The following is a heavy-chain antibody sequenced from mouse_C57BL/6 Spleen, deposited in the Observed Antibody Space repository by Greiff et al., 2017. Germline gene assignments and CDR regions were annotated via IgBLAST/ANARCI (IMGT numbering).Heavy chain of an antibody. J-gene: IGHJ2*01. D-gene: IGHD4-1*01. CDR2: ISSGGSYT. CDR1: GFTFSSYG. V-gene: IGHV5-6*01. CDR3: VRDWDY. Sequence: EVHLVESGGDLVKPGGSLKLSCAASGFTFSSYGMSWVRQTPDKRLEWVATISSGGSYTYYPDSVKGRFTISRDNAKNTLYLQMSSLKTEDTAMYYCVRDWDYWGQGTTLTVSS.